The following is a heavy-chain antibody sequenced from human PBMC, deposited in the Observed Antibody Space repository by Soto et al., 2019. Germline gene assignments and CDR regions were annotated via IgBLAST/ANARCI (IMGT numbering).Heavy chain of an antibody. CDR3: ASEAGGGKAFDY. CDR2: IIPILGIA. Sequence: QVQLVQSGAEVKKPGSSVKVSCKASGGTFSSYTISWVRQAPGQGLEWMGRIIPILGIANYAQKFQGRVTISADKSTSTAYMELSSLRSEDTAVYYCASEAGGGKAFDYWGQGTLVTASS. V-gene: IGHV1-69*02. J-gene: IGHJ4*02. CDR1: GGTFSSYT. D-gene: IGHD2-15*01.